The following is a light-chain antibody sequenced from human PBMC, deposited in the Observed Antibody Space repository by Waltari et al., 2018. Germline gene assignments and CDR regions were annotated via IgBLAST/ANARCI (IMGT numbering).Light chain of an antibody. Sequence: QAGLTPPPSVSRGLRQTVKLTCTGHSTTVGNEGATSLQQHQGHPPKPLSYRNNNRPSGISERLSASRSGNTASLTISGLQPEDEGDYYCSAWDRSLNALVFGGGTKLTVL. CDR2: RNN. CDR1: STTVGNEG. J-gene: IGLJ2*01. CDR3: SAWDRSLNALV. V-gene: IGLV10-54*01.